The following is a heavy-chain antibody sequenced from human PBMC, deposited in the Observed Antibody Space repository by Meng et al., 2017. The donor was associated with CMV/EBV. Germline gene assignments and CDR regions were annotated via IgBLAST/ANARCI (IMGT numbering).Heavy chain of an antibody. CDR3: ARAVVVPAAIDS. V-gene: IGHV4-59*01. J-gene: IGHJ4*02. Sequence: SETLSLTCTVPGGSISSYYWSWIRQPPGKGLEWIGYIYYSGSTNYNPPLKSRVTISVDTSQNQFSLKLSSVTAADTAVYYCARAVVVPAAIDSWGQGTLVTVSS. D-gene: IGHD2-2*01. CDR2: IYYSGST. CDR1: GGSISSYY.